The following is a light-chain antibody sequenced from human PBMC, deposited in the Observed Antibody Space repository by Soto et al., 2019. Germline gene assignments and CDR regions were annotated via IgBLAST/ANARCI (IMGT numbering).Light chain of an antibody. CDR1: QSVSSN. V-gene: IGKV3-20*01. CDR2: GAS. CDR3: QQYGSSPLT. J-gene: IGKJ4*01. Sequence: EFVLTQSPGTLSLSPGERAILSCRASQSVSSNVAWHQQKPGQAPRLLIYGASSRATGIPDRFSGSGSGTDFTLTISRLEPEDFAVYYCQQYGSSPLTFGGGTKVDIK.